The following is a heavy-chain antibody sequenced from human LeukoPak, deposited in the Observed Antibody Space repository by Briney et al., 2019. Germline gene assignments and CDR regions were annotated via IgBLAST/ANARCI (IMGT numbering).Heavy chain of an antibody. CDR2: INEDGSEI. CDR1: GFTFSRSW. J-gene: IGHJ6*03. D-gene: IGHD4-17*01. Sequence: GGSLRLSCAASGFTFSRSWMTWVRQAPGKGLEWVASINEDGSEIHYVDSVKGRFTISRDNSKNTLYLQMNSLRAEDTAVYYCAKVGRHDYGDYVGEYYYYYMDVWGKGTTVTVSS. CDR3: AKVGRHDYGDYVGEYYYYYMDV. V-gene: IGHV3-7*03.